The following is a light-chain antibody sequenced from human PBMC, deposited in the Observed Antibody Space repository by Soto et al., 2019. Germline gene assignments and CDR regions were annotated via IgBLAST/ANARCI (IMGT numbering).Light chain of an antibody. V-gene: IGKV2D-29*01. CDR2: EVS. CDR3: MQGLQLPLT. Sequence: DIVMTQSPLSLSVTPGQPASISCKSSQSLLDSEGKTYLYWYLQKPGQPPHLLIWEVSNRFSGVPYKVSGSRSATDFTLKISRVEAEDVGIYYCMQGLQLPLTFGGGTRLEIK. CDR1: QSLLDSEGKTY. J-gene: IGKJ4*01.